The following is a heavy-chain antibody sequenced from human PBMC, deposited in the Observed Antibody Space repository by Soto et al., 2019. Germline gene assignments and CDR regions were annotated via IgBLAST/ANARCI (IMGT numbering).Heavy chain of an antibody. Sequence: QVQLVQSGAEMREPGSSVKVSCKASGGTFSSSAINWLRQAPGQGPEWMGGIIPTFGTASYIEKFRGRVTITSDTSTSTAALGVSSLTSEDAAIFFCAISETAGHRGFDIWGQGTMVTGSS. CDR2: IIPTFGTA. D-gene: IGHD6-19*01. CDR1: GGTFSSSA. J-gene: IGHJ3*02. V-gene: IGHV1-69*06. CDR3: AISETAGHRGFDI.